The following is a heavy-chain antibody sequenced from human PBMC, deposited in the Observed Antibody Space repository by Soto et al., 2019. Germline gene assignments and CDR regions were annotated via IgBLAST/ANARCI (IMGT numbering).Heavy chain of an antibody. CDR2: IIPIFGTA. Sequence: GVSVKLDCKASGDTMSRYAISWVRQAPGQGLEWMGGIIPIFGTANYAQKFQGRVTITADKSTSTAYMELSSLRSEDTAVYYCARGYYYGSGSPPRPYYYYYGMDVWGQGTTVTVSS. CDR1: GDTMSRYA. CDR3: ARGYYYGSGSPPRPYYYYYGMDV. V-gene: IGHV1-69*06. D-gene: IGHD3-10*01. J-gene: IGHJ6*02.